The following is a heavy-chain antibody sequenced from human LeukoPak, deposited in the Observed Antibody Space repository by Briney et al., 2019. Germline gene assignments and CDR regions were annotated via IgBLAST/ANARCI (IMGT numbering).Heavy chain of an antibody. J-gene: IGHJ4*02. V-gene: IGHV4-31*03. D-gene: IGHD3-9*01. Sequence: SETLSLTCTVSGGSISSGGYYWSWIRQHPGKGLEWIGYIYYSGSIYYNPSLKSRVTISVDTSKNQFSLKLSSVTAADTAVYYCARGGYFDWLLTFDYWGQGTLVTVSS. CDR1: GGSISSGGYY. CDR3: ARGGYFDWLLTFDY. CDR2: IYYSGSI.